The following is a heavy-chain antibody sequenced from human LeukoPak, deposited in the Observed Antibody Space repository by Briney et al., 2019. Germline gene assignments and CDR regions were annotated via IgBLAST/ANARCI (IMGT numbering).Heavy chain of an antibody. CDR3: ARHGSGGHFDS. CDR1: GGSISGYY. V-gene: IGHV4-59*08. Sequence: SETLSLTCTVSGGSISGYYWSWIRQPPGKGLEWIGYIYVSGRSDYNPSLKSQVTISEDTSKNQFSLKLSSVTAADTAIYYCARHGSGGHFDSWGQGTLVTVAS. CDR2: IYVSGRS. J-gene: IGHJ4*02. D-gene: IGHD2-15*01.